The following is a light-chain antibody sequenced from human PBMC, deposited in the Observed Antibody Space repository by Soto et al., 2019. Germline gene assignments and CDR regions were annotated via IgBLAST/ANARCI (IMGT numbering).Light chain of an antibody. CDR3: SSYTSSSPVV. CDR2: DVS. J-gene: IGLJ2*01. Sequence: QSALTKPACVSGSPGQSITISCTETRSDVGGYNYVSWYQQHPGKAPKLMIYDVSNRPSGVSTRFSGSKSGNTASLTISGLQAEDEADYFCSSYTSSSPVVFGGGTKLTVL. V-gene: IGLV2-14*01. CDR1: RSDVGGYNY.